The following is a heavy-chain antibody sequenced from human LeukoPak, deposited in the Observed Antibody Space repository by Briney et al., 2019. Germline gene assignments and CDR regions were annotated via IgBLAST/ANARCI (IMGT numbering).Heavy chain of an antibody. CDR3: ARAHYDVDHDGMDV. D-gene: IGHD3-10*02. CDR2: IYYSGST. Sequence: SSETLSLTCTVSGGSISSYYWSWIRQPPGKGLEWIGYIYYSGSTNYNPSLKSRVTISVDTSKNQFSLKLSSVTAADTAVYYCARAHYDVDHDGMDVWGQGTTVTVSS. V-gene: IGHV4-59*01. J-gene: IGHJ6*02. CDR1: GGSISSYY.